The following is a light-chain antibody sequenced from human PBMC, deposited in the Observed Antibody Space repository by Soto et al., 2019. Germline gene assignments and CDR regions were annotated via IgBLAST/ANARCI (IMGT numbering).Light chain of an antibody. CDR2: DVS. CDR3: CSYAGSSGDV. V-gene: IGLV2-11*01. CDR1: SSDVGGYNY. Sequence: QSALTQPRSVSGSPGQSVTISSTGTSSDVGGYNYVSWYQQHPGKAPKLMIYDVSKRPSGVPDRFSGSKSGNTASLTISGLQAEDEADYYCCSYAGSSGDVFGTGTKLTVL. J-gene: IGLJ1*01.